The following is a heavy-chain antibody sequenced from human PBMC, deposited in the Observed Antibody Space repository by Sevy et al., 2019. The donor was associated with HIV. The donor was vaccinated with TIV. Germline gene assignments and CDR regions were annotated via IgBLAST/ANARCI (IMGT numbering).Heavy chain of an antibody. Sequence: SETLSLTCAVYGGSFSGYYWSWIRQPPGKGLEWIGEINHSGSTNYNPSLKIRVTISVDTSKNQFSLKLSSVTAADTAVYYCARHCGITSCSHAFDIWGQGTMVTVSS. CDR3: ARHCGITSCSHAFDI. CDR2: INHSGST. J-gene: IGHJ3*02. CDR1: GGSFSGYY. D-gene: IGHD2-2*01. V-gene: IGHV4-34*01.